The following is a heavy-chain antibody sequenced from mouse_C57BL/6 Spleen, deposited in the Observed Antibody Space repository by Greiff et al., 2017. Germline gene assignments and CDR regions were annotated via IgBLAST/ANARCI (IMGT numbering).Heavy chain of an antibody. D-gene: IGHD2-4*01. CDR3: ARDDYDGVWYFDV. CDR1: GYTFTDYY. V-gene: IGHV1-26*01. CDR2: INPNNGGT. J-gene: IGHJ1*03. Sequence: VQLQQSGPELVKPGASVKISCKASGYTFTDYYMNWVKQSHGKSLEWIGDINPNNGGTSYNQKFKGKATLTVDKSSSTAYMELRSLTSEDSAVYYCARDDYDGVWYFDVWGTGTTVTVSS.